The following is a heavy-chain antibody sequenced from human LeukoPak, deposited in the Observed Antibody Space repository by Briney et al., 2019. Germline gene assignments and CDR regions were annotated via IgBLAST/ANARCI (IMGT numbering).Heavy chain of an antibody. D-gene: IGHD4-17*01. Sequence: PGGSLRLSCAASGFTFTNYWMSWVRQPPGKGLEWIGSIRYGKSTYYNVSLKSRVTISVDTSKSQFSLKLSSVTAADTAVYYCASEPNGDQGGYFDYWGQGTLVTVSS. CDR1: GFTFTNYW. CDR2: IRYGKST. V-gene: IGHV4-39*01. CDR3: ASEPNGDQGGYFDY. J-gene: IGHJ4*02.